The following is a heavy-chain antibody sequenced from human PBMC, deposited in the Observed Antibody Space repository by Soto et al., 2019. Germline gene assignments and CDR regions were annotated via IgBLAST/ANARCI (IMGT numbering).Heavy chain of an antibody. J-gene: IGHJ5*02. CDR1: GFTFSTSG. Sequence: QVQLVESGGGVVQPGRSLRLSCAASGFTFSTSGMHWVRQAPGKGLEWVAIISYDGTNKYYADSVKGRFTLSRDNSKNTVFLQMNSLRPEDTAMYYCAKDRILATRQEGVSTVPWFDPWGQGTLVTVSS. CDR3: AKDRILATRQEGVSTVPWFDP. D-gene: IGHD5-12*01. CDR2: ISYDGTNK. V-gene: IGHV3-30*18.